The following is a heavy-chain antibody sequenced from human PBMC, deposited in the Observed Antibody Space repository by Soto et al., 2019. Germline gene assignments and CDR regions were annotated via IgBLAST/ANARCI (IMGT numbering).Heavy chain of an antibody. CDR1: GFSFSVFG. CDR3: AKDKVPYFDYWSRQRWFDP. D-gene: IGHD3-3*01. Sequence: PVGSLRLSCVASGFSFSVFGMHWVRQFPGKGLEWVAVISNDGSKRYYIESVEGRFTISRDDSKNTLYLQMDSLRVDDTAVYYCAKDKVPYFDYWSRQRWFDPWGQGTPVTAPQ. J-gene: IGHJ5*02. V-gene: IGHV3-30*18. CDR2: ISNDGSKR.